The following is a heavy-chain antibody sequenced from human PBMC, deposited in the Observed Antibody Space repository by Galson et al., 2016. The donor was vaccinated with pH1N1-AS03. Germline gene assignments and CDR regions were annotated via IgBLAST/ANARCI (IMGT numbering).Heavy chain of an antibody. CDR1: GFSLSTSGMC. V-gene: IGHV4-61*08. CDR3: ARRFVERLVDDLSEAFDM. Sequence: LVKPTQTLTLTCTFSGFSLSTSGMCVSWIRQAPGKGLEFIGVISRSGDTTYNPSLKSRVTISVDTSKDRVSLSPRSATAADTAVYFCARRFVERLVDDLSEAFDMWGPGTMVTVSS. CDR2: ISRSGDT. D-gene: IGHD2-8*02. J-gene: IGHJ3*02.